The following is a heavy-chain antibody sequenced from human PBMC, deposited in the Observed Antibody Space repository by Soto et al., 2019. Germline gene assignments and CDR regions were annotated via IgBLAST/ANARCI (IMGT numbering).Heavy chain of an antibody. CDR1: GGSFSGYY. CDR3: ARRYCTNGVCYKGPWFDP. V-gene: IGHV4-34*01. Sequence: PSETLSLTCAVYGGSFSGYYWSWIRQPPGKGLEWIGEINHSGSTNYNPSLKSRVTISVDTSKNQFSLKLSSVTAADTAVYYCARRYCTNGVCYKGPWFDPWGQGTLVTVSS. J-gene: IGHJ5*02. CDR2: INHSGST. D-gene: IGHD2-8*01.